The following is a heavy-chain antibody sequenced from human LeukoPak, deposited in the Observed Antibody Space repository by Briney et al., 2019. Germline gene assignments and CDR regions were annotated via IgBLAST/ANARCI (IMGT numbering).Heavy chain of an antibody. V-gene: IGHV3-21*01. CDR2: ISSSSGYI. J-gene: IGHJ4*02. CDR3: ANGGAYSSGWSLHY. Sequence: LGGSLRLSCAASGFTFSTYTMNWVRQAPGKGLEWVSSISSSSGYIYHADSVKGRFTISRDNAKNSLYLQMNSLRAEDTAVYYCANGGAYSSGWSLHYWGQGTLVTVSS. D-gene: IGHD6-19*01. CDR1: GFTFSTYT.